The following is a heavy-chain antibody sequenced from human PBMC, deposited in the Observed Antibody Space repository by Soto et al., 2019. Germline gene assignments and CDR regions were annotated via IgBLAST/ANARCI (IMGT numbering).Heavy chain of an antibody. Sequence: QVQLVESGGGVVQPGRSLRLSCAASGFPFTSYGMHWVREGPDKGLEWVAIISYDGSDKYYADSVKGRFTISRDNSKNTLYLQMNSLSPEDMALYYCVGGQYYFDYRGQGTLVIVSS. CDR2: ISYDGSDK. J-gene: IGHJ4*02. CDR3: VGGQYYFDY. D-gene: IGHD3-10*01. V-gene: IGHV3-30*03. CDR1: GFPFTSYG.